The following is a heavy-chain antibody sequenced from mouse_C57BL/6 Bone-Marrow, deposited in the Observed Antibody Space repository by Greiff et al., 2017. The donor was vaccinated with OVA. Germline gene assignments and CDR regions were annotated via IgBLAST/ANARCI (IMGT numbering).Heavy chain of an antibody. CDR3: ARRDPPYYGSRFWYFDV. CDR1: GFTFSDYY. J-gene: IGHJ1*03. D-gene: IGHD1-1*01. Sequence: EVQLQESEGGLVQPGSSMKLSCTASGFTFSDYYMAWVRQVPEKGLEWVANINYDGSSTYYLDSLKSRFIISRDSAKNILYLQMSSLKSEDTATYYCARRDPPYYGSRFWYFDVWGTGTTVTVSS. CDR2: INYDGSST. V-gene: IGHV5-16*01.